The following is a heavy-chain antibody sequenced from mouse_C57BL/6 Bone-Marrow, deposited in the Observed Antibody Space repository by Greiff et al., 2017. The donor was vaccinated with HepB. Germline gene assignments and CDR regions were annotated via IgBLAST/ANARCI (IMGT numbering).Heavy chain of an antibody. J-gene: IGHJ2*01. CDR3: ASEYFDY. CDR2: ISDGGSYT. V-gene: IGHV5-4*01. Sequence: EVQRVESGGGLVKPGGSLKLSCAASGFTFSSYAMSWVRQTPEKRLEWVATISDGGSYTYYPDNVKGRFTISRDNAKNNLYLQMSHLKSEDTAMYYCASEYFDYWGQGTTLTVSS. CDR1: GFTFSSYA.